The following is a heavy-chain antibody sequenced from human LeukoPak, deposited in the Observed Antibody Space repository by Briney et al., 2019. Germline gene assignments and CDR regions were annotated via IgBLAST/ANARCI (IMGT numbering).Heavy chain of an antibody. CDR2: IITIFGTA. Sequence: SVKVSCKASGGTFSSYAISWVRQAPGQGLEWMGGIITIFGTANYAQKFQGRVTITADESTSTAYMELSSLRSEDTAVYYCASGPGTPKGIDYWGQGTLVTVSS. CDR1: GGTFSSYA. V-gene: IGHV1-69*13. D-gene: IGHD1-26*01. J-gene: IGHJ4*02. CDR3: ASGPGTPKGIDY.